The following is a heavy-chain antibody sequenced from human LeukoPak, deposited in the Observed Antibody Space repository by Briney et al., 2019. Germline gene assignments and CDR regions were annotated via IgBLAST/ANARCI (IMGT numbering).Heavy chain of an antibody. CDR3: ARGSEVQVAGNIDY. V-gene: IGHV4-61*02. J-gene: IGHJ4*02. Sequence: KPSETLSLTCTVSGGSISSGTYYWSWIRQPAGKGLEWIGRIYTSGSTNYNPSLKSRVTISADTSKNQFSLKLSSVTAADTAVYYCARGSEVQVAGNIDYWGQGTLVTVSS. D-gene: IGHD1/OR15-1a*01. CDR1: GGSISSGTYY. CDR2: IYTSGST.